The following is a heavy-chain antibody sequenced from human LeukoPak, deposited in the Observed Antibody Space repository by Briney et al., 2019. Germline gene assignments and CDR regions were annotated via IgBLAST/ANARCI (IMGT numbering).Heavy chain of an antibody. CDR3: ARDYSDYVGAFDI. CDR2: IYPGDSDS. J-gene: IGHJ3*02. V-gene: IGHV5-51*01. Sequence: GESLKISCKGSGYSFTNYWIGWVRQIPGKGLEWMGIIYPGDSDSRYSPSFQGQVIISADKSISTAYLQWSSLKASDTAIYYCARDYSDYVGAFDIWGQGTMVTVSS. D-gene: IGHD4-11*01. CDR1: GYSFTNYW.